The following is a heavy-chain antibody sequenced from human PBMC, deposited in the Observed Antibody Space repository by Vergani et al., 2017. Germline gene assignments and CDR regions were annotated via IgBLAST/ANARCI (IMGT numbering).Heavy chain of an antibody. CDR1: GFSLSTSGVG. CDR3: AHGPYSSSSVFLDY. Sequence: QITLKESGPTLVKPTQTLTLTCTFSGFSLSTSGVGVGWIRQPPGKALEWLALIYWDDDKRYSPSLKSRLTITKDTSKNQVVLTMTNLDPVDTATYYCAHGPYSSSSVFLDYWGQGTLVTVSS. V-gene: IGHV2-5*02. CDR2: IYWDDDK. J-gene: IGHJ4*02. D-gene: IGHD6-6*01.